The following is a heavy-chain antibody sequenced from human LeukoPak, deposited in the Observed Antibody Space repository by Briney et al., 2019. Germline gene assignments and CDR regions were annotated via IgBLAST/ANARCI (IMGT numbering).Heavy chain of an antibody. Sequence: HPSETLSLTCAVYGGSFSGYYWSWIRQPPGKGLEWIGEINHSGSTNYNPSLKSRVTISVDTSKNQFSLKLSSVTAADTAVYYCARRGGSSGWYYYYGMDVWGQGTTVTVSS. CDR2: INHSGST. D-gene: IGHD6-19*01. CDR3: ARRGGSSGWYYYYGMDV. CDR1: GGSFSGYY. V-gene: IGHV4-34*01. J-gene: IGHJ6*02.